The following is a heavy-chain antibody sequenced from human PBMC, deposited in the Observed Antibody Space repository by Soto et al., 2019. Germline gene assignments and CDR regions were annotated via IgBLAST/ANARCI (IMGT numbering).Heavy chain of an antibody. CDR1: RNDLKDTL. CDR3: AKDWYHTIDH. CDR2: IDSDGTSM. Sequence: PGVTLRLSCAASRNDLKDTLIQWVRQAPGKGLVWGSRIDSDGTSMIYADFVKGRFTFCRDNANNTGYLQMISLRVEDTAVYDCAKDWYHTIDHWGQGTPVTVSS. J-gene: IGHJ4*02. D-gene: IGHD1-20*01. V-gene: IGHV3-74*01.